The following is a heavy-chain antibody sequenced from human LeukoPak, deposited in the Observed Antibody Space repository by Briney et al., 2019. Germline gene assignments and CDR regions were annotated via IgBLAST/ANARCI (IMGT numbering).Heavy chain of an antibody. D-gene: IGHD6-19*01. CDR3: SSSGWYNWFDP. Sequence: KPSETLSLTCTVSGGSISSYYWSWIRQPPGKGLEWIGYIHYSGSTNYNPSLKSRVTISVDTSKNQFSLKLSSVTAADTAVYYCSSSGWYNWFDPWGQGTLVTVSS. V-gene: IGHV4-59*01. CDR1: GGSISSYY. CDR2: IHYSGST. J-gene: IGHJ5*02.